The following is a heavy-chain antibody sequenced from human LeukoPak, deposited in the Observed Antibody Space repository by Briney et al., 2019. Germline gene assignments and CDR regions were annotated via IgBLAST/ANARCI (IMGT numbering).Heavy chain of an antibody. CDR3: ARERGWSFYFDS. D-gene: IGHD6-19*01. V-gene: IGHV3-74*01. CDR2: INSDGSST. Sequence: GGSLRLSCAASGFTFSSSWMHWVRQAPGKGLVWVARINSDGSSTNYADSVKGRSTISRDNAKNTLYLEINSLRAEDAASYYCARERGWSFYFDSWGQGTLVTVSS. CDR1: GFTFSSSW. J-gene: IGHJ4*02.